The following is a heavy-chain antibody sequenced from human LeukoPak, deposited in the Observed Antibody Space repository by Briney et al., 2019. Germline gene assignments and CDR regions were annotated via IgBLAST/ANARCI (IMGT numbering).Heavy chain of an antibody. Sequence: GGSLRLSCAASGFTFSSYAMSWVRQAPGKGLEWVSAISGSGGSTYYADSVKGRFTISRDNSKNTLYLQMNSLRAEDTAVYYCAKDRPCSSTSCYPWYFDYWGQGTLVTVSS. CDR1: GFTFSSYA. CDR3: AKDRPCSSTSCYPWYFDY. J-gene: IGHJ4*02. CDR2: ISGSGGST. V-gene: IGHV3-23*01. D-gene: IGHD2-2*01.